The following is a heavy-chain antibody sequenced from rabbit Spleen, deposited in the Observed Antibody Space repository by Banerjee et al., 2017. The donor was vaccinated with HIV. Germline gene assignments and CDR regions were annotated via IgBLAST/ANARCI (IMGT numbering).Heavy chain of an antibody. Sequence: QSLEESGGDLVKPGASLTLTCTASGFSFNSGYDMCWVRQAPGKGLEWIACIYAGSSGFTYHASWAKGRFTISKTSSTTVTLQMTSVTAADTATYFCARSYSHVDGGYGYVEYFNLWGPGTLVTVS. D-gene: IGHD6-1*01. J-gene: IGHJ4*01. V-gene: IGHV1S40*01. CDR3: ARSYSHVDGGYGYVEYFNL. CDR2: IYAGSSGFT. CDR1: GFSFNSGYD.